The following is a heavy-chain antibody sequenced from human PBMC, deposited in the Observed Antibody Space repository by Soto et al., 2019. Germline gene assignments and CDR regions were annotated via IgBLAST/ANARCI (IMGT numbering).Heavy chain of an antibody. Sequence: SETLSLTCTVSGGSISSYYWSWIRQPPGKGLEWIGYIYYSGSTNYSPSLKSRVTISVDTSKNQFSLKLSSVTAADTAVYYCARESGDIVVVPAAMPNYYYYYYMDVWGKGTTVTVSS. V-gene: IGHV4-59*01. CDR2: IYYSGST. D-gene: IGHD2-2*01. CDR3: ARESGDIVVVPAAMPNYYYYYYMDV. CDR1: GGSISSYY. J-gene: IGHJ6*03.